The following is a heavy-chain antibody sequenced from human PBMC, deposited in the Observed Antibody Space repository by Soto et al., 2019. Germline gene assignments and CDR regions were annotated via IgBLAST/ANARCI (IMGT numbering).Heavy chain of an antibody. Sequence: QVQLLQSGAEVKKPGASVKVSCKASGYTFTSYYLHWVRQAPGQGLEWMGIINPSGGRTNYAQKFQGRVTMTRDTSTSTFYMELSSLISEDTAVYYCARDFNVEAGTGWFDPWGQGTLVTVSS. CDR2: INPSGGRT. CDR1: GYTFTSYY. D-gene: IGHD6-13*01. CDR3: ARDFNVEAGTGWFDP. V-gene: IGHV1-46*01. J-gene: IGHJ5*02.